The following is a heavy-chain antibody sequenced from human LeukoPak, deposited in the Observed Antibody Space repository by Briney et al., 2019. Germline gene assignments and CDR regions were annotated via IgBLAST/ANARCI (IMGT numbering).Heavy chain of an antibody. Sequence: SETLSLTCTVSGGSISSGDYYWSWIRQPPGKGLEWIGYIYYSGSTYYNPSLKSRVTISVDTSKNQFSLKLSSVTAADTAVYYCARDHQLYYALVYWGQGTLVTVSS. D-gene: IGHD2-8*01. CDR3: ARDHQLYYALVY. CDR1: GGSISSGDYY. V-gene: IGHV4-30-4*01. CDR2: IYYSGST. J-gene: IGHJ4*02.